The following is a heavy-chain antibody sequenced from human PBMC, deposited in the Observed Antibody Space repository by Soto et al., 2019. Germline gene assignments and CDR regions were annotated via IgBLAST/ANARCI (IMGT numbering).Heavy chain of an antibody. D-gene: IGHD2-15*01. CDR1: GFTFSSYS. J-gene: IGHJ6*03. CDR3: ARDGSEGSGEIGYYYYMDD. CDR2: ITSSGASI. Sequence: EVQLVESGGGLVKPGGSLRLSCAASGFTFSSYSLNWVRQAPGKGLEWVSSITSSGASIYYADSVKGRFTISRDNAKNSLYLQMNSLRAEDTAVYYCARDGSEGSGEIGYYYYMDDWGKGTTATVSS. V-gene: IGHV3-21*01.